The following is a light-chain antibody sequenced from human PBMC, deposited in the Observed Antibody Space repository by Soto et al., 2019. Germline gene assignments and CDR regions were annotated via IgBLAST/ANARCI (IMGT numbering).Light chain of an antibody. CDR1: QSISTW. CDR3: QQYKSVSLLT. V-gene: IGKV1-5*03. Sequence: DIQITQSPSTLSGSVGDRVTITCRSSQSISTWLAWYQQKPGKAPKLLIYKASSLESGVPSRFSGSGSGTEFTLTISSLQPDDFATYYCQQYKSVSLLTFGGGTKVDI. J-gene: IGKJ4*01. CDR2: KAS.